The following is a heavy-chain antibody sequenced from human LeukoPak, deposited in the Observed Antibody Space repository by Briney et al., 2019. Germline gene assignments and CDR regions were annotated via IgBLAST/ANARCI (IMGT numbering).Heavy chain of an antibody. CDR2: IRGSGGST. D-gene: IGHD5/OR15-5a*01. J-gene: IGHJ5*02. CDR1: GFTLTTYA. CDR3: ARDLPYFDP. Sequence: GGSLRLSCAASGFTLTTYAMSWVREAPGKGLEWVSGIRGSGGSTFYADSVKGRFTISRDNSKNTLYLQMNSLRAEDTAVYYCARDLPYFDPWGQGTLVTVSS. V-gene: IGHV3-23*01.